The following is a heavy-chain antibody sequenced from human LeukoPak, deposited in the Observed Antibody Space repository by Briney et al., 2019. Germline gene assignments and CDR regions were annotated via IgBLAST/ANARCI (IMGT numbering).Heavy chain of an antibody. D-gene: IGHD3-22*01. V-gene: IGHV3-30*02. Sequence: GGSLRLSCAASGFTFSSYGMHWVRQAPGKGLEWVAYIQYDGSNEQYADSVRGRFTISRDNSKNTLYLQMNSLRAEDTAVYYCARDYYDSSHDYYYMDVWGKGTTVTISS. CDR1: GFTFSSYG. J-gene: IGHJ6*03. CDR3: ARDYYDSSHDYYYMDV. CDR2: IQYDGSNE.